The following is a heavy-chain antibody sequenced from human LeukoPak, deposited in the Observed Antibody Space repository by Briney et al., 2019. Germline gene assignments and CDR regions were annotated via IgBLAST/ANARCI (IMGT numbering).Heavy chain of an antibody. Sequence: SETLSLTCTVSGGSISSGSYYWSWIRQPAGTGLEWIGRIYTSGSTNYNPSLKSRVTISVDTSKNQFSLKLSSVTAADTAVYYCARDTPPDYVRNWFDPWGQGTLVTVSS. V-gene: IGHV4-61*02. CDR1: GGSISSGSYY. J-gene: IGHJ5*02. CDR3: ARDTPPDYVRNWFDP. CDR2: IYTSGST. D-gene: IGHD4-17*01.